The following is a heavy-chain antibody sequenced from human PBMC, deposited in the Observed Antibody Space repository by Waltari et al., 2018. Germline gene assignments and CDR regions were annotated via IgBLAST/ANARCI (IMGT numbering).Heavy chain of an antibody. CDR3: ARQSGVGAEPSHFDY. Sequence: EVQLVQSGAEVKKPGESLKISCKGSGYSFPSYWIGWVRQLPGKGLEWMGIIYPGDSDTRYSPSFQGQVTISADKSISTAYLQWSSLKASDTAMYYCARQSGVGAEPSHFDYWGQGTLVTVSS. CDR2: IYPGDSDT. J-gene: IGHJ4*02. V-gene: IGHV5-51*01. CDR1: GYSFPSYW. D-gene: IGHD1-26*01.